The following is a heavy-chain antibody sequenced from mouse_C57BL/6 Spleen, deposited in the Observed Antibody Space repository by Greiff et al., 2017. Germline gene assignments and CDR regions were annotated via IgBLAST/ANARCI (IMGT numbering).Heavy chain of an antibody. CDR2: IYPGSGST. CDR3: ARAPITTVVPYYFDY. V-gene: IGHV1-55*01. Sequence: QVQLKQPGAELVKPGASVKMSCKASGYTFTSYWITWVKQRPGQGLEWIGDIYPGSGSTNYNEKFKSKATLTVDTSSSTAYMQLSSLTSEDSAVYYCARAPITTVVPYYFDYWGQGTTLTVSS. J-gene: IGHJ2*01. CDR1: GYTFTSYW. D-gene: IGHD1-1*01.